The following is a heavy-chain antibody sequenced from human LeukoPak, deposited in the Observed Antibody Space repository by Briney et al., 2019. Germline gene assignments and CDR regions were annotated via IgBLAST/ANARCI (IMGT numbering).Heavy chain of an antibody. V-gene: IGHV3-21*06. J-gene: IGHJ4*02. D-gene: IGHD3-10*01. CDR2: ISGSGSYI. CDR3: VRERFHGSGAPKFDF. Sequence: GGSLRLSCAASGFTFSDYSMNWVRQSPRKGLEWVSCISGSGSYIYYADSVKGRFTISRDNAKNSLHLQVNSLRAEDTAVYYCVRERFHGSGAPKFDFWGQGTLVTVSS. CDR1: GFTFSDYS.